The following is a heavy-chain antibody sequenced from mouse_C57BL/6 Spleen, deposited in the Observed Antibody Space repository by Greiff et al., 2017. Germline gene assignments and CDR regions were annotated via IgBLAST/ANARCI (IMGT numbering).Heavy chain of an antibody. CDR2: FYPGSGSI. V-gene: IGHV1-62-2*01. CDR3: GRHEESPHNYGCGCWYFGV. Sequence: QVQLQQSGAELVKPGASVKLSCKASGYTFTEYTIHWVKQRPGQGLEWIGWFYPGSGSIKYNEKFKDKATLTADKSSSTVDMERSRLTSEDSAVYFCGRHEESPHNYGCGCWYFGVWGTGTTVTVSS. D-gene: IGHD1-1*01. J-gene: IGHJ1*03. CDR1: GYTFTEYT.